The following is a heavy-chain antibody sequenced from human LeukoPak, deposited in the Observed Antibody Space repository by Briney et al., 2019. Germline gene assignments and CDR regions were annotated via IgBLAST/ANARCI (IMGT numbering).Heavy chain of an antibody. J-gene: IGHJ6*03. V-gene: IGHV4-34*01. CDR3: ARGRGSTKGVKYYYYMDV. Sequence: ASETLSLTCAVYGGSFSGYYWSWIRQPPGKGLEWIGEINHSGSTNYNPSLKSRVTISVDTSKNQFSLKLSSVTAADTAVYYCARGRGSTKGVKYYYYMDVWGKGTTVTVSS. CDR1: GGSFSGYY. CDR2: INHSGST. D-gene: IGHD2-2*01.